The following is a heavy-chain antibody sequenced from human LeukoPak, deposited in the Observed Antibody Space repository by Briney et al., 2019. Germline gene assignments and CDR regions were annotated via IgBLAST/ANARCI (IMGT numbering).Heavy chain of an antibody. CDR2: IYHSGST. CDR3: ARDSSGWSHPFDY. Sequence: PSETLSLTCTVSGGSISSSSYYWGWIRQPPGKGLEWIGTIYHSGSTYYNPSLKSRVTISVDTSRNQFSLNLKSVTAADTAVYYCARDSSGWSHPFDYWGQGTLVTVSS. V-gene: IGHV4-39*07. D-gene: IGHD6-19*01. J-gene: IGHJ4*02. CDR1: GGSISSSSYY.